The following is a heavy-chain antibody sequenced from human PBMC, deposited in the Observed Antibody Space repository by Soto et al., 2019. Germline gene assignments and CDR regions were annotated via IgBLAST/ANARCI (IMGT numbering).Heavy chain of an antibody. V-gene: IGHV4-59*01. J-gene: IGHJ6*02. CDR1: GGSISSYY. Sequence: SETLSLTCTVSGGSISSYYWSWIRQPPGKGLEWIGYIYYSGSTNYNPSLKSRVTISVDTSKNQFSLKLSSVTAADTAVYYCARVSRDIVVVPAAIEYYYGMDVWGQGTTVTVSS. D-gene: IGHD2-2*02. CDR2: IYYSGST. CDR3: ARVSRDIVVVPAAIEYYYGMDV.